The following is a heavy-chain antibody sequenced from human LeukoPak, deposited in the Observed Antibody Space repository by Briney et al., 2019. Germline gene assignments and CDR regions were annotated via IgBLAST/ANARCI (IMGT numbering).Heavy chain of an antibody. D-gene: IGHD1-26*01. CDR2: IYSGGST. V-gene: IGHV3-66*01. CDR3: ARYSGTYSNSYFDY. J-gene: IGHJ4*01. Sequence: GGSLRLSCAASGFTFSSYAMHWVRQAPGKGLEWVSVIYSGGSTYYADSVKGRFTISRDNSKNTLYLQVNSLRADDTAVYYCARYSGTYSNSYFDYWGQGTLVTVSS. CDR1: GFTFSSYA.